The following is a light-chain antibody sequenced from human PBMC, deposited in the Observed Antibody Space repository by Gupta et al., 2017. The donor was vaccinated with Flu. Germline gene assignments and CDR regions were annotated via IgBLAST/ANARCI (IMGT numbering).Light chain of an antibody. CDR3: QQYGSASYS. J-gene: IGKJ2*03. V-gene: IGKV3-20*01. Sequence: EIVLTQSPGTLSLSPGERATLSCRASQRVSSSYLAWYQQKPGQAPRLLIYGTSSGSGTDFTLTISRVEPEDFAVYYCQQYGSASYSFGQGTKLEIK. CDR2: GTS. CDR1: QRVSSSY.